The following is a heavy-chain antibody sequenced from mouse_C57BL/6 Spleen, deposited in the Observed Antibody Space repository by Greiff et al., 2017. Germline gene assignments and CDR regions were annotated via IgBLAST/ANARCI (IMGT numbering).Heavy chain of an antibody. V-gene: IGHV1-53*01. D-gene: IGHD2-1*01. CDR3: ARSEGYGNYDWYFDV. CDR1: GYTFTSYW. Sequence: QVQLQQPGTELVKPGASVKLSCKASGYTFTSYWMHWVKQRPGQGLEWIGNINPSNGGTNYNEKFKSKATLTVDKSSSTAYMQPSSLTSEDSAVYYCARSEGYGNYDWYFDVWGTGTTVTVSS. J-gene: IGHJ1*03. CDR2: INPSNGGT.